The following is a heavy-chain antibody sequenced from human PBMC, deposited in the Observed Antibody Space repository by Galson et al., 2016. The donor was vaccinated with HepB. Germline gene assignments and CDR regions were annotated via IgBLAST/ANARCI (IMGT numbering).Heavy chain of an antibody. CDR3: ARPRATAGGGRGGFDP. D-gene: IGHD6-19*01. J-gene: IGHJ5*02. Sequence: SLRLSCAASGFTFNSHAMHWVRQAPGKGLVWVSRIKGDGSVTSYADSVKGRFTISRDNAKNTLYLQMNSLKAEDTAVYYCARPRATAGGGRGGFDPWGQGTLVTVSS. CDR1: GFTFNSHA. CDR2: IKGDGSVT. V-gene: IGHV3-74*01.